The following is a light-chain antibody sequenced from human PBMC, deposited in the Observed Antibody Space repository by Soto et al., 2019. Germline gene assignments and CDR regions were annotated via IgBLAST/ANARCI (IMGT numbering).Light chain of an antibody. V-gene: IGLV2-14*01. J-gene: IGLJ2*01. Sequence: QSVLTQPASVSGSPGQSITISCTGTSSDVGGYNYVSWYQQHPGKAPKLMIYEVTNRPSGVSNRFSGSKSGNTASLTISGLQAEDEADYYCSSYRSTGILLFGGGTKLTVL. CDR3: SSYRSTGILL. CDR2: EVT. CDR1: SSDVGGYNY.